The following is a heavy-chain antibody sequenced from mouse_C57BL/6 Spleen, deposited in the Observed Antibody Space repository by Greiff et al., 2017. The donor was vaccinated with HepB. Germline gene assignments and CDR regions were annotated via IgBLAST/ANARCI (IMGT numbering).Heavy chain of an antibody. CDR3: ARLYGSSEFFAY. V-gene: IGHV1-18*01. CDR2: INPNNGGT. D-gene: IGHD1-1*01. Sequence: EVKLQESGPELVKPGASVKIPCKASGYTFTDYNMDWVKQSHGKSLEWIGDINPNNGGTIYNQKFKGKATLTVDKSSSTAYMELRSLTSEDTAVYYCARLYGSSEFFAYWGQGTLVTVSA. CDR1: GYTFTDYN. J-gene: IGHJ3*01.